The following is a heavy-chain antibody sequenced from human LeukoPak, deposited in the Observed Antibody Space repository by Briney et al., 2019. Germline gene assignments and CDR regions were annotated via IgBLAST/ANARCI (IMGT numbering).Heavy chain of an antibody. CDR2: ISSSGSTI. J-gene: IGHJ4*02. CDR3: ARVQKKYYDYVWGSYRPTPYFDY. V-gene: IGHV3-11*04. Sequence: GGSLRLSCAASGFTVSSNYMSWVRQAPGQGLEWVSYISSSGSTIYYADSVKGRFTISRDNAKNSLYLQMNSLRAEDTAVYYCARVQKKYYDYVWGSYRPTPYFDYWGQGTLVTVSS. D-gene: IGHD3-16*02. CDR1: GFTVSSNY.